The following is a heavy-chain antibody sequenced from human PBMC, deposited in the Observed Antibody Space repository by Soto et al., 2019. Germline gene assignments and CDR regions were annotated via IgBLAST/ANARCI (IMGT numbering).Heavy chain of an antibody. CDR2: ISGSGGST. CDR1: GFTFSSYA. CDR3: AKGPYCGGDCYSLYLFDY. J-gene: IGHJ4*02. V-gene: IGHV3-23*01. Sequence: GGSLRLSCAASGFTFSSYAMSWVRQAPGKGLEWVSAISGSGGSTYYADSVKGRFTISRDNSKNTLYLQMNSLRAEDTAVYYCAKGPYCGGDCYSLYLFDYWGQGTLVTVSS. D-gene: IGHD2-21*01.